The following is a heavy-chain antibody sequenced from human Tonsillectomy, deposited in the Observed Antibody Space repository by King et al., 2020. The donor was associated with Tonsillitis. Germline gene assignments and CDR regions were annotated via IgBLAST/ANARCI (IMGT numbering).Heavy chain of an antibody. CDR1: GFTFSSYS. D-gene: IGHD5-18*01. J-gene: IGHJ6*02. CDR3: ARDKWIQFRPWYYGMDV. CDR2: ISSSSSTI. V-gene: IGHV3-48*02. Sequence: VQLVESGGGLVQPGGSLRLSCAASGFTFSSYSMNWVRQAPGKGLEWVSYISSSSSTIYYADSVKGRFTISRDNAKNSLYLQMNSLRDEDTAVYYCARDKWIQFRPWYYGMDVWGQGTTVTVSS.